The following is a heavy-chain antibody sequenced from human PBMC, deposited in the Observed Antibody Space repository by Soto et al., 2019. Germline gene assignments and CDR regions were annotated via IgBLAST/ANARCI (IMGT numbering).Heavy chain of an antibody. D-gene: IGHD3-22*01. CDR3: ARVKHYYDSSGYYYFDY. CDR1: GFTFSSYD. V-gene: IGHV3-13*01. J-gene: IGHJ4*02. CDR2: IGTAGDT. Sequence: GGSLRLSCAASGFTFSSYDMHWVRQATGKGLEWVSAIGTAGDTYYPGSVKGRFTISRENAKNSLYLQMNSLRAEDTAVYYCARVKHYYDSSGYYYFDYWGQGALVTVSS.